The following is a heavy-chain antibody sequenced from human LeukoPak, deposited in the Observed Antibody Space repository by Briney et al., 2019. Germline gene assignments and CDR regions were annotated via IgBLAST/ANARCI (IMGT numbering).Heavy chain of an antibody. J-gene: IGHJ4*02. Sequence: PGGSLRLSCAASAFIFSNYGMHWVRQAPGKGLEWVAVIWYDGSNKYYADSVKGRFTISRDNSKNTLYLQMNSLRAEDTAVYYCAKRSSSGQGPNFDYWGQGTLVTVSS. CDR2: IWYDGSNK. D-gene: IGHD6-19*01. CDR3: AKRSSSGQGPNFDY. CDR1: AFIFSNYG. V-gene: IGHV3-33*06.